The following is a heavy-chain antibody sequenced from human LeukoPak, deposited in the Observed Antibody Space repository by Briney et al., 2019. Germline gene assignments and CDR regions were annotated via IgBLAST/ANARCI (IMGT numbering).Heavy chain of an antibody. CDR1: GFTFSDYY. CDR2: ISSSGSTI. D-gene: IGHD3-22*01. J-gene: IGHJ3*01. Sequence: PGGSLRLSCAASGFTFSDYYMSWIRQAPGKGLEWVSYISSSGSTIYYADSVKGRFTISRDNAKNSLYLQMNSLRAEDTAVYYCARGLNEGSGYLPPGFFGAGWGQGTMVTVSS. V-gene: IGHV3-11*04. CDR3: ARGLNEGSGYLPPGFFGAG.